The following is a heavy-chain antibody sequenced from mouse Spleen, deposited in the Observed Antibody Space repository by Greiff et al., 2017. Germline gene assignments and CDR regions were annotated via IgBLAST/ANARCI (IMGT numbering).Heavy chain of an antibody. D-gene: IGHD1-1*01. V-gene: IGHV1S81*02. J-gene: IGHJ4*01. Sequence: VQLQQPGAELVKPGASVKLSCTASGYTFTSYWMHWVKQRPGQGLEWIGEINPSNGRTNYNEKFKSKATLTVDKSSSTAYMQLSSLTSEDSAVYYCARSYYGSSYGVDYAMDYWGQGTSVTVSS. CDR2: INPSNGRT. CDR1: GYTFTSYW. CDR3: ARSYYGSSYGVDYAMDY.